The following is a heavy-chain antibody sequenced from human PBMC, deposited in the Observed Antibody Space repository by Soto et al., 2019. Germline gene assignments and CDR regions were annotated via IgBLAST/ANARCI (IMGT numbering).Heavy chain of an antibody. CDR1: GGSISSSRCH. J-gene: IGHJ5*02. D-gene: IGHD6-6*01. CDR3: ARGWRQLVPNWFDP. Sequence: PSETLSLTCTVSGGSISSSRCHWGWIRQPPGKGLEWIGSIKYSGTTFYNPSLKSRVTLSVDTSKNQFSLKLSSVTAADTAVYYCARGWRQLVPNWFDPWGQGTLVTVSS. V-gene: IGHV4-39*07. CDR2: IKYSGTT.